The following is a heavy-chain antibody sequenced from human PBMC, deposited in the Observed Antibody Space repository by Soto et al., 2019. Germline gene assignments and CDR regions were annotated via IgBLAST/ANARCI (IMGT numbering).Heavy chain of an antibody. CDR2: IYSRGNT. Sequence: SEIPSLSCTVSGGSIRSGLYYWTWIRQHPGKGLEWIGYIYSRGNTYYTPSLKSRVDIAVDTSKNQFSLKLSSVTAADTAVYYCARNWNYYNWFDPWGQGTLVTVSS. CDR3: ARNWNYYNWFDP. CDR1: GGSIRSGLYY. D-gene: IGHD1-7*01. V-gene: IGHV4-31*03. J-gene: IGHJ5*02.